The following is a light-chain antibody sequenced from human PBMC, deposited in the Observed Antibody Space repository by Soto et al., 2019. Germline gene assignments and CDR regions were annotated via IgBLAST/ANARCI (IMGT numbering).Light chain of an antibody. V-gene: IGKV3-20*01. Sequence: EIVLTQSPGTLSLSPGERATLSCRASQSVSSSYLAWYQQKPGQAPRLLIYDASSRATDIPDRFSGSGSGTDFTLTISRLEPEDFAVYYCQQCGSSSWAFGQGTKVDIK. CDR3: QQCGSSSWA. CDR1: QSVSSSY. CDR2: DAS. J-gene: IGKJ1*01.